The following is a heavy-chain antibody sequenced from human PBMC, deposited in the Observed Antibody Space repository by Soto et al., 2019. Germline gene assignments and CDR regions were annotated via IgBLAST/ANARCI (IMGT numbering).Heavy chain of an antibody. CDR1: GASITYGGYS. CDR3: ARGGGSDSFDY. V-gene: IGHV4-30-2*01. J-gene: IGHJ4*02. Sequence: SETLSLTCTVSGASITYGGYSWSWTRQIPGKGLEWIGYINHLETTFYNPSFESRLSLSIDRAKNQFSLNLNSMSAADRAVYFCARGGGSDSFDYWGQGILVTVSS. D-gene: IGHD1-26*01. CDR2: INHLETT.